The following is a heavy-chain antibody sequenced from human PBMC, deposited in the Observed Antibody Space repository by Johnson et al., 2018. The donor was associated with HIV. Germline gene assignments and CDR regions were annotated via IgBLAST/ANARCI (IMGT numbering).Heavy chain of an antibody. CDR2: TGTAGAT. D-gene: IGHD3-16*01. J-gene: IGHJ3*02. CDR1: GFTFSSYD. V-gene: IGHV3-13*01. CDR3: ARGRGGDPIAFDI. Sequence: VQLVESGGGLIQPGGSLRLSCAASGFTFSSYDMHWVRQATGKGLEWVSATGTAGATPYQGSVQGRFTISRDNDKNSRYLLMKSLRDEDTALYFCARGRGGDPIAFDIWGQGTMVTVSS.